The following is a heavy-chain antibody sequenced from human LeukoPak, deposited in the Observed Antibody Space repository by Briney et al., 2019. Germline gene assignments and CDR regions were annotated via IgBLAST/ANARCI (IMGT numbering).Heavy chain of an antibody. CDR1: GFTFNSYA. D-gene: IGHD3-22*01. Sequence: SXRLSCAASGFTFNSYAMQWVREATGKEVEWVALISYDGRNKNYVDCVKGRFTISRYNSKNTLYLQMNSLRAEDTAVYYCARRGAYYDSTGYYDWGQGTLVTVSS. CDR3: ARRGAYYDSTGYYD. V-gene: IGHV3-30*04. CDR2: ISYDGRNK. J-gene: IGHJ4*02.